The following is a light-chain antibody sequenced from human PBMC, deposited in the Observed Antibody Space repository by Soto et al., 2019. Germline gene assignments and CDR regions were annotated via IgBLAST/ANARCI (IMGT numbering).Light chain of an antibody. CDR2: DAS. Sequence: EIVLTQSPATVSLSPGDRATLSCRSSQSVSSYLLWYQQKPGQTPRLLIYDASSRAPGTPARFSGSGSGRDFTLTISNLEPEDFAIYYCQQRSSWPLTFGGGTKVDIK. V-gene: IGKV3-11*02. CDR3: QQRSSWPLT. J-gene: IGKJ4*01. CDR1: QSVSSY.